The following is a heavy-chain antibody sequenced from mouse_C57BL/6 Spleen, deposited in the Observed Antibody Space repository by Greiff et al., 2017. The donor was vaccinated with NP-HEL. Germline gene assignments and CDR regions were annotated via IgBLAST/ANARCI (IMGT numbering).Heavy chain of an antibody. Sequence: EVQVVESGGGLVKPGGSLKLSCAASGFTFSSYAMSWVRQTPEKRLEWVATISDGGSYTYYPDNVKGRFTISRDNAKNNLYLQMSHLKSEDTAMYYCARDTYYYGSSYDAMDYWGQGTSVTVSS. CDR1: GFTFSSYA. CDR2: ISDGGSYT. J-gene: IGHJ4*01. V-gene: IGHV5-4*01. CDR3: ARDTYYYGSSYDAMDY. D-gene: IGHD1-1*01.